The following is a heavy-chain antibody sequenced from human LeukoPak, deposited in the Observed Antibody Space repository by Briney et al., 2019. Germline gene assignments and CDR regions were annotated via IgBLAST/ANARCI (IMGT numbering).Heavy chain of an antibody. Sequence: TGGSLRLSCAASGFTVSSNYMSWVRQAPGKGLEWVSYISSSSSYTNYADSVKGRFTISRDNSKNTLYLQMTSLRTEDTAVYYCVRDRGGTGNYWGQGTLVTVSS. J-gene: IGHJ4*02. CDR2: ISSSSSYT. V-gene: IGHV3-11*06. CDR1: GFTVSSNY. D-gene: IGHD2-15*01. CDR3: VRDRGGTGNY.